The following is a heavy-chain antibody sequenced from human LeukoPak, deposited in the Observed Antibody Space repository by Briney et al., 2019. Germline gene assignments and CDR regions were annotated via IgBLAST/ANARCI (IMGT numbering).Heavy chain of an antibody. J-gene: IGHJ5*02. CDR1: GYTFSSYV. V-gene: IGHV1-18*01. CDR3: ARTMTTLPTHGELDL. Sequence: ASVKVSCKASGYTFSSYVLSWVRQAPGQGLEWMGRISTKTGDSVYAQKLQGRVTMTTDTSTSTAYLELRSLSSDDTAVYYCARTMTTLPTHGELDLWGQGTQVTVSS. D-gene: IGHD4-17*01. CDR2: ISTKTGDS.